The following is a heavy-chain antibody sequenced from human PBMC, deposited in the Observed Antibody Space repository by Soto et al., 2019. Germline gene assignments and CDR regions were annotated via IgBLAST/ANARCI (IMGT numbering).Heavy chain of an antibody. J-gene: IGHJ4*02. V-gene: IGHV4-59*01. CDR1: GGSISSYY. D-gene: IGHD1-7*01. CDR2: IYYSGST. Sequence: SETLSLTCTVSGGSISSYYWSWIRQPPGKGLEWIGYIYYSGSTNYNPSLKSRVTISVDTSKNQFSLKLSSVTAAATAVYYCARGFNWNYAEGFDYWGQGTLVTVSS. CDR3: ARGFNWNYAEGFDY.